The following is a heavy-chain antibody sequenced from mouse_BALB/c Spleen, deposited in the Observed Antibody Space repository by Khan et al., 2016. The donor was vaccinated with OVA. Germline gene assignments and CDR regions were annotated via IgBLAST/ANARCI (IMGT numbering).Heavy chain of an antibody. V-gene: IGHV1S136*01. Sequence: VQLQQSGPELVKPGASVKMSCKASGYSFTNYIIHWVKQEPGQGLEWIGYINPHNDGAKYNEKFKGKATLTSDKSSSTAYMELSGLTSEDSAVYYVARDYGRSFWFAYWGQGTLVTVSA. J-gene: IGHJ3*01. CDR3: ARDYGRSFWFAY. CDR2: INPHNDGA. CDR1: GYSFTNYI. D-gene: IGHD1-1*01.